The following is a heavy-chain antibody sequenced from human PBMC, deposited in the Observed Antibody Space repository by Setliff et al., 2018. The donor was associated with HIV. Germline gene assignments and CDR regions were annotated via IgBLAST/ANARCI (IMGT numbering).Heavy chain of an antibody. CDR1: GFLFNRYS. V-gene: IGHV3-21*01. CDR2: ISNSSRYY. D-gene: IGHD3-22*01. CDR3: TRDSYYPDSSGVFYYYGWDV. Sequence: GGSLRLSCSASGFLFNRYSLNWVRQVPGRGPEWVASISNSSRYYWVKARYGDSVRGRFTISGDYAKNSVYLQMNSLRAEDTAVYYCTRDSYYPDSSGVFYYYGWDVWGQGTTVTVSS. J-gene: IGHJ6*02.